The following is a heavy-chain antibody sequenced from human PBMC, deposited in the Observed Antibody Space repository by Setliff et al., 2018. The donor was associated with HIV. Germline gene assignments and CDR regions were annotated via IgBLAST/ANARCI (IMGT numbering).Heavy chain of an antibody. D-gene: IGHD6-19*01. CDR1: GGSFSGVY. J-gene: IGHJ4*02. V-gene: IGHV4-34*01. Sequence: SETLSLTCAVYGGSFSGVYWTFIRQSPGKGLAWIGEVTHSGSTTYDPSLKSRITISVDTSKNQFSLKLTYVTAADMGVYYCARGRKKTLAVSGTRYFDFWGQGTRVTV. CDR3: ARGRKKTLAVSGTRYFDF. CDR2: VTHSGST.